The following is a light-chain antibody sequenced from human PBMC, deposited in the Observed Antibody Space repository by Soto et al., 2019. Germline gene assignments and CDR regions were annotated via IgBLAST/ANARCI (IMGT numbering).Light chain of an antibody. V-gene: IGLV2-11*01. CDR2: DVS. Sequence: QPVLTQPRSVSGSPGQSVTISCTGTSSDIGNYNYVSWYQQYPGKAPKLIIYDVSKRPSGIPDRFFGSKFGNTASLTISGLQSEDEADYYCCSYAGSFIIVFGTGTKLTVL. CDR1: SSDIGNYNY. J-gene: IGLJ1*01. CDR3: CSYAGSFIIV.